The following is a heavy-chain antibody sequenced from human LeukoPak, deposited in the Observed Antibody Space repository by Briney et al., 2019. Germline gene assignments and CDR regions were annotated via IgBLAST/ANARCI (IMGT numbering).Heavy chain of an antibody. V-gene: IGHV3-20*04. J-gene: IGHJ1*01. CDR3: AKDDDWGRYKH. CDR1: GFTFDDYG. CDR2: INWNGGST. D-gene: IGHD3-16*01. Sequence: GGSLRLSCAASGFTFDDYGMSWVRQAPGKGLEWVSGINWNGGSTDYADSVKGRFTISRDNAKNSLYLQMNSLRAEDTAVYYCAKDDDWGRYKHWGQGTLVTVSS.